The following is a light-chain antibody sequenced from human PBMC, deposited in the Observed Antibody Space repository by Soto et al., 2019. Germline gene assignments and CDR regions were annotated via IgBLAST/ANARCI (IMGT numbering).Light chain of an antibody. CDR3: SSYAGGNNFVL. J-gene: IGLJ2*01. V-gene: IGLV2-8*01. CDR2: EVS. CDR1: SSDVGRYNY. Sequence: QSVLTQPPSASGSPGQSVTISCTETSSDVGRYNYVSWYQQHPGKAPKLMIYEVSKRPSGVPDRFSGSKSGNTASLTVSGLQAEDEADYYCSSYAGGNNFVLLGGATKLTVL.